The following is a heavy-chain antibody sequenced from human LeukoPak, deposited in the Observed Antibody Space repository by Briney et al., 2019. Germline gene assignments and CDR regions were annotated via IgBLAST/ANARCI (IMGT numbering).Heavy chain of an antibody. CDR3: ARWSRNSSGKNY. J-gene: IGHJ4*02. Sequence: PGGSLRLSCAASGFTFSSYSMNWVRQAPGKGLEWVSSISSSSSYTYYADSVKGRFTISRDNAKNSLYLQMNSLRAEDTAVYYCARWSRNSSGKNYWGQGTLVTVSS. CDR2: ISSSSSYT. CDR1: GFTFSSYS. D-gene: IGHD6-19*01. V-gene: IGHV3-21*01.